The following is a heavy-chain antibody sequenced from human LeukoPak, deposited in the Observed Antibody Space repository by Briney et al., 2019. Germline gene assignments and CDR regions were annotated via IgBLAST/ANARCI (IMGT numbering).Heavy chain of an antibody. D-gene: IGHD3-10*01. Sequence: SQTLSLTCSVSVGSISSGGYYWSWIRQHPGKGLEWIGYIYYSGSTYYNPSLKSRVTISVDTSKNQFSLKLSSVTAADTAVYYCARLYYGSGSYHFDYWGQGTLVTVSS. CDR1: VGSISSGGYY. J-gene: IGHJ4*02. V-gene: IGHV4-31*03. CDR2: IYYSGST. CDR3: ARLYYGSGSYHFDY.